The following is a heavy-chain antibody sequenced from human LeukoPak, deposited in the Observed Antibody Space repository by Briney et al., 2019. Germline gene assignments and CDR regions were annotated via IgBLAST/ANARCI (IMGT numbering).Heavy chain of an antibody. Sequence: SETLSITCTVSGGSISSSSYYWGWIRQPPGKGLEWIGSIYYSGSTYYNPSLKSRVTISVDTSKNQFSLKLSSVTAADTAVYYCARREARDDYWGQGTLVTVSS. D-gene: IGHD6-6*01. V-gene: IGHV4-39*01. J-gene: IGHJ4*02. CDR1: GGSISSSSYY. CDR2: IYYSGST. CDR3: ARREARDDY.